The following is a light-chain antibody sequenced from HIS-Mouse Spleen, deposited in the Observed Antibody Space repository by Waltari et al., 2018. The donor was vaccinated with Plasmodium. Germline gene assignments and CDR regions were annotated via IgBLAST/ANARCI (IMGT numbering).Light chain of an antibody. J-gene: IGLJ2*01. Sequence: SSELTQDPAVSVALGQTVRITCQGDSLRSYYASWYQQKQGQAPVLVIYGKNNRPSGIPDRFPGSRAGNTASLTIAGAQAEDEADYYCNSRDSSGNHLVFGGGTKLTVL. CDR1: SLRSYY. CDR3: NSRDSSGNHLV. V-gene: IGLV3-19*01. CDR2: GKN.